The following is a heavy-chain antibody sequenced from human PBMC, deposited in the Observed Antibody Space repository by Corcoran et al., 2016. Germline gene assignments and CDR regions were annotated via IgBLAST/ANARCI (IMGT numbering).Heavy chain of an antibody. CDR2: IYYSGST. CDR1: GGSISSYY. V-gene: IGHV4-59*01. J-gene: IGHJ4*02. Sequence: QVQLQESGPGLVKPSATLSLTCTVSGGSISSYYWSWIRQPPGKGLEWIGYIYYSGSTNYNPSLKSLVTISVDTSKNQFSLKLSSVTAADTAVYYCARGSDGYNQGLDYWGQGTLVTVSS. CDR3: ARGSDGYNQGLDY. D-gene: IGHD5-12*01.